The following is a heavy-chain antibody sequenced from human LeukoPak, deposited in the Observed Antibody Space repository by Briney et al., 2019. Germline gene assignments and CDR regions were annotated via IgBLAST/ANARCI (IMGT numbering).Heavy chain of an antibody. J-gene: IGHJ5*02. CDR2: ITGSATGT. D-gene: IGHD6-13*01. CDR3: AKDDSSSWNGWFDP. Sequence: GGSLRLSCAASGFTFNTYTMNWVRQAPGKGLEWVSAITGSATGTYYADSVTGRFTISRDNSKNTVFLQMNSLRAEDTAIYYCAKDDSSSWNGWFDPWGQGTLVTVSS. V-gene: IGHV3-23*01. CDR1: GFTFNTYT.